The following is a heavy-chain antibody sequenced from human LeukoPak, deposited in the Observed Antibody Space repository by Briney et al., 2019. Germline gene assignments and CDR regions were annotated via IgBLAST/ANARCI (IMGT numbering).Heavy chain of an antibody. Sequence: ASEKLSCKVSGYTLTELSMHWVRHPPRQGHERMGGFETKDGETIYSQTFHSRVTMTEETSTDTAYMELSSLRSEDTAVYYCATDLVRFGELFHNYWGQGTLVTVSS. D-gene: IGHD3-10*01. CDR1: GYTLTELS. J-gene: IGHJ4*02. CDR3: ATDLVRFGELFHNY. CDR2: FETKDGET. V-gene: IGHV1-24*01.